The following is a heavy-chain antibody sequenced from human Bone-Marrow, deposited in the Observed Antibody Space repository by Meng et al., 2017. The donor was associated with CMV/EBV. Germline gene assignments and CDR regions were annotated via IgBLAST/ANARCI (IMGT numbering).Heavy chain of an antibody. CDR3: ARDTYSNYVLPHYYYYGMDV. D-gene: IGHD4-11*01. CDR2: VSYDGGFK. CDR1: GFIFSSYS. J-gene: IGHJ6*01. Sequence: GGSLRLSCAASGFIFSSYSIHWVRQAPGKGLEWVAAVSYDGGFKKYADSVEGRFTISRDNSKNTLYLQMNSLRAEDTAVYYCARDTYSNYVLPHYYYYGMDVWGQGTTVTGSS. V-gene: IGHV3-30*04.